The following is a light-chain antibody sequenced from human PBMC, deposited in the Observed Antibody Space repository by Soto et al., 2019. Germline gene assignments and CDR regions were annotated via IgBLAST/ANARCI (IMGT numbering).Light chain of an antibody. Sequence: QSALTQPASVSGSPGQSIAISCTGTSSDVGGYNYVSWYQRHPGKTPKLIIYDVSNRPSGVSDRFSGSRSGNTASLTISGLQAEDEADYYCSSYTTRHTVVFGGGTKLTVL. V-gene: IGLV2-14*03. CDR1: SSDVGGYNY. CDR2: DVS. J-gene: IGLJ3*02. CDR3: SSYTTRHTVV.